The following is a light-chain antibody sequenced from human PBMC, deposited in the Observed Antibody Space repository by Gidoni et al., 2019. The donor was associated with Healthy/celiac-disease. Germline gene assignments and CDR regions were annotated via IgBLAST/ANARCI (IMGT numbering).Light chain of an antibody. CDR1: SGSIASNY. Sequence: NFMLTQPNSVSESPGKTVTISCTGSSGSIASNYVQWYQPRPGSAPTTVIYEDNPRPSGVPDRFSGSIDSSSNSASLTISGLKTEDEADYYCQSYDSSNHDVVFGGGTKLTVL. V-gene: IGLV6-57*02. CDR2: EDN. CDR3: QSYDSSNHDVV. J-gene: IGLJ2*01.